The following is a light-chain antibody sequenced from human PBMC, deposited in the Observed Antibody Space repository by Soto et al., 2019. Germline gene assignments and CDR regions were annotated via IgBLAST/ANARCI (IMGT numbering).Light chain of an antibody. Sequence: EIVLTQSPATLSLSPGERATLSCGASQSVSSSYLAWYQQKPGQAPSLLIYGAFTRATGIPARFSGTGSGTEFTLTISSLQSEDFALYYCQQYNDWPLTFGQGTKVDIK. CDR3: QQYNDWPLT. CDR2: GAF. CDR1: QSVSSSY. V-gene: IGKV3-15*01. J-gene: IGKJ1*01.